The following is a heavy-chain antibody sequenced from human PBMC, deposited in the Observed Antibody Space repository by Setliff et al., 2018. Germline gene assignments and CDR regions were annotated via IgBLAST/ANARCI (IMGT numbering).Heavy chain of an antibody. V-gene: IGHV4-31*03. CDR2: IYYSGST. CDR3: ARVVSDYDFWSGYYTGGYFDY. D-gene: IGHD3-3*01. CDR1: GGSISSGGYY. Sequence: SETLSLTCTVSGGSISSGGYYWSWIRQHPGKGLEWIGYIYYSGSTYYNPSLKSRVTISVDTSKNQYSLKLSSVTAADTAVYYCARVVSDYDFWSGYYTGGYFDYWGQGTLGTVSS. J-gene: IGHJ4*02.